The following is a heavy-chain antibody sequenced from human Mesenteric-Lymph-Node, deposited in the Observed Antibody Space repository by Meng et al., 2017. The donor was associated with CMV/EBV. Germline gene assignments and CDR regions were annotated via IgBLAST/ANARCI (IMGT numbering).Heavy chain of an antibody. CDR1: GFTFSDSY. D-gene: IGHD6-19*01. CDR3: ARDPQDSSGWSYFDY. V-gene: IGHV3-11*06. CDR2: ISSSSSFT. J-gene: IGHJ4*02. Sequence: SGFTFSDSYMSWLRQAPGKGLEWVSYISSSSSFTNYADSVKGRFTISRDNAKNSVYLQMTSLRAEDTAVYYCARDPQDSSGWSYFDYWGQGTLVTVSS.